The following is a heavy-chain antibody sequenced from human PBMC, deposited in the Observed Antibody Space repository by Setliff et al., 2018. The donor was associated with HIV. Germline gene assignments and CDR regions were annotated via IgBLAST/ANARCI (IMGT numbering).Heavy chain of an antibody. CDR1: GASIRGHY. CDR3: ARSLVPSGYYYGRHAFDI. D-gene: IGHD3-22*01. V-gene: IGHV4-59*08. J-gene: IGHJ3*02. CDR2: IYYSGNT. Sequence: PSETLSLTCSVSGASIRGHYWSWIRQSPGKGLEWIGNIYYSGNTNYNPSFKSRVTISVDTSKNQFSLRVNSVTAADTAVYYCARSLVPSGYYYGRHAFDIWGQGTKGTVSS.